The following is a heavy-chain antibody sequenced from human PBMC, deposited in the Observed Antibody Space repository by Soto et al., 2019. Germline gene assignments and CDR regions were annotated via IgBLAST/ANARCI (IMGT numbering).Heavy chain of an antibody. Sequence: EVQLVESGGGLVQPGGSLRLSCAASGFTFSSYWMSWVRQAPGKGLEWVANIKQDGSEKYYVDSVKGRFTISRDNAKNSLYLQMNSLRAEDTAVYYCASWGSLTGYYDAFDIWGQGTMVTVSS. J-gene: IGHJ3*02. D-gene: IGHD3-9*01. CDR3: ASWGSLTGYYDAFDI. CDR2: IKQDGSEK. V-gene: IGHV3-7*03. CDR1: GFTFSSYW.